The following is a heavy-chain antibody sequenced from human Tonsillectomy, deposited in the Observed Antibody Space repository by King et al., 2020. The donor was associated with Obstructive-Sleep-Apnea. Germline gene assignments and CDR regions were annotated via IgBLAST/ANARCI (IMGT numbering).Heavy chain of an antibody. CDR2: ISYEGSNK. Sequence: QLVQSGGGVVQPGRSLRLSCAASGFTFSSYGMHWVRQAPGKGLEWVAVISYEGSNKFYADSVKGRFAISRDNSKNTLYLQMNSLRAEDTAVYYCATEWGSGYDWTLFYYDYWGQGTLVTVSS. CDR3: ATEWGSGYDWTLFYYDY. V-gene: IGHV3-30*03. D-gene: IGHD5-12*01. J-gene: IGHJ4*02. CDR1: GFTFSSYG.